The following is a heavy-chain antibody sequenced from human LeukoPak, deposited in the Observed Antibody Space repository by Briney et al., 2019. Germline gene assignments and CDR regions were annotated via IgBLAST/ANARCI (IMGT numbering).Heavy chain of an antibody. Sequence: SETLSLTCTVSGGSISSSSYYWGWIRQPPGKGLEWIGSIYYSGSTYYNPSLKSRVTISVDTSKNKFSLKLSSVTAADTAVYYCARHGGADYGDYVEAFDIWGQGTMVTVSS. CDR1: GGSISSSSYY. CDR3: ARHGGADYGDYVEAFDI. J-gene: IGHJ3*02. CDR2: IYYSGST. V-gene: IGHV4-39*01. D-gene: IGHD4-17*01.